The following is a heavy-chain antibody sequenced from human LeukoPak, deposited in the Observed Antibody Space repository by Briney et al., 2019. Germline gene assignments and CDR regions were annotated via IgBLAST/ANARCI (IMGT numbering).Heavy chain of an antibody. Sequence: GGPLRLSCAASGFTFSSYGMHWVRQAPGKGLEWVAFIRYDGSNKYYADSVKGRFTISRDNSKNTLYLQMNSLRAEDTAVYYCAKPYAIFGVVTPENYYMDVWGKGTTVTVSS. J-gene: IGHJ6*03. CDR3: AKPYAIFGVVTPENYYMDV. CDR2: IRYDGSNK. CDR1: GFTFSSYG. V-gene: IGHV3-30*02. D-gene: IGHD3-3*01.